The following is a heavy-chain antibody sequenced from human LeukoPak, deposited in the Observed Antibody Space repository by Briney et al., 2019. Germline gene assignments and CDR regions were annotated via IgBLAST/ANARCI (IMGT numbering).Heavy chain of an antibody. J-gene: IGHJ5*02. CDR1: GGSISSDTYF. Sequence: SETLSLTCTVSGGSISSDTYFWSWIRQPAGKGLEWIGRISSTGRTDYNPSLTSRVTISVDTSKNEFSMKLSSVTAADTAVYYCAKGAGPPWFDPWGQGTLVTVSS. CDR2: ISSTGRT. D-gene: IGHD6-19*01. V-gene: IGHV4-61*02. CDR3: AKGAGPPWFDP.